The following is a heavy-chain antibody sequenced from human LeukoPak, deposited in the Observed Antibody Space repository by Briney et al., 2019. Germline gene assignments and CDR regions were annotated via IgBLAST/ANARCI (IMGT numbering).Heavy chain of an antibody. J-gene: IGHJ6*03. Sequence: SETLSLTCTVSGGSISSGGYYWSWIRQHPGKGLEWIGYFYYSGSTYYDPSLKSRVTISVDTSKNQFSLKLSSVTAADTAVYYCARGLHAISVGYYYYYYMDVWGKGTTVTVSS. CDR1: GGSISSGGYY. D-gene: IGHD2-8*01. CDR2: FYYSGST. V-gene: IGHV4-31*03. CDR3: ARGLHAISVGYYYYYYMDV.